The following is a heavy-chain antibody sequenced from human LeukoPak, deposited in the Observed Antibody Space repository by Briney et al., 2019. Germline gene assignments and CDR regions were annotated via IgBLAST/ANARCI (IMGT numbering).Heavy chain of an antibody. J-gene: IGHJ2*01. CDR3: ARKTDSSGWYPYFDP. D-gene: IGHD6-19*01. CDR1: RGSISSTTYY. CDR2: IYYSGST. Sequence: TSETLSLTCTVSRGSISSTTYYWDWIRQPPGKGLEWIGSIYYSGSTYYTPSLKSRVTISVDTSKTQFSLRLTSVTAADTAVYYCARKTDSSGWYPYFDPWGRGTLVTVSS. V-gene: IGHV4-39*01.